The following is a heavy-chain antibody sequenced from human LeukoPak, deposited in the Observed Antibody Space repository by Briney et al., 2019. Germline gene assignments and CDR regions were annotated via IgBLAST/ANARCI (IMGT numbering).Heavy chain of an antibody. J-gene: IGHJ6*03. CDR1: GGTFSSYA. D-gene: IGHD3-10*01. CDR2: IIPIFGTA. CDR3: AVGGGSGSYYYYYYYMDV. V-gene: IGHV1-69*06. Sequence: GASVKVSCKASGGTFSSYAISWVRQAPGQGLEWMGGIIPIFGTANYAQKFQGRVTITADKSTSTAYMELSSLRSEDTAVYYCAVGGGSGSYYYYYYYMDVWGKGTTVTISS.